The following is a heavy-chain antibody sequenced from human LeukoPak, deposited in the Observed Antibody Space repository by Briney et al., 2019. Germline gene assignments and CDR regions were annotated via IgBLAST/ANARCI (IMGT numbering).Heavy chain of an antibody. V-gene: IGHV4-59*12. D-gene: IGHD6-19*01. J-gene: IGHJ5*02. Sequence: PSETLSLTCTVSGGSIGSYYWSWIRQPPGKGLEWIGYIYYSGSTNYNPSLKSRVTMSVDTSKNQFSLKLSSVTAADTAVYYCAREAVAGGAYNWFDPWGQGTLVTVSS. CDR3: AREAVAGGAYNWFDP. CDR1: GGSIGSYY. CDR2: IYYSGST.